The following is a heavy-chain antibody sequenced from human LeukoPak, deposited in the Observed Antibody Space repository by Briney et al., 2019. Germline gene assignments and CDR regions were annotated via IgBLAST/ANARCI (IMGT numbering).Heavy chain of an antibody. CDR2: INPNSGGT. CDR1: GYTFTGYY. Sequence: ASVTVSCTASGYTFTGYYMHWVRQAPGQGLEWMGRINPNSGGTNYAQKFQGRVTMTRDTSISTAYMELSRLRSDDTAVYYCAREDDYGDYVIDYWGQGTLVIVSS. J-gene: IGHJ4*02. CDR3: AREDDYGDYVIDY. D-gene: IGHD4-17*01. V-gene: IGHV1-2*06.